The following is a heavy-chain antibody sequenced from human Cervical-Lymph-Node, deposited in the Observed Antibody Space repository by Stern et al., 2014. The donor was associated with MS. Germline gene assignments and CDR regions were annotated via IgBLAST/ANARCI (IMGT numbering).Heavy chain of an antibody. V-gene: IGHV4-31*03. Sequence: QVQLQESGPGLVKPLQTLSLTCTVSGGSVSSGGYFWNWIRQHPGKGLEWIGHVYYSGSIAYNPSLKSRVTISVDTSKNQFSLRLRSVTAADTAVYYCARNPVLWYFDLWGRGTLAAVSS. J-gene: IGHJ2*01. CDR2: VYYSGSI. D-gene: IGHD2-15*01. CDR3: ARNPVLWYFDL. CDR1: GGSVSSGGYF.